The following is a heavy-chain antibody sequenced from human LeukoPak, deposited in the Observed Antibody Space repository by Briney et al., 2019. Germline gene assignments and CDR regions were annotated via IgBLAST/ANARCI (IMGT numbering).Heavy chain of an antibody. CDR2: INHSGST. V-gene: IGHV4-34*01. D-gene: IGHD1-1*01. Sequence: PSETLSLTCAVYGGSFSGYYWSWIRQTPGKGLEWIGEINHSGSTNYNPSLKSRVTISVDTSKNQFSLKLSSVTAADTAVYYCARGRPTTGTADFEFDYWGQGTLVTVSS. CDR3: ARGRPTTGTADFEFDY. J-gene: IGHJ4*02. CDR1: GGSFSGYY.